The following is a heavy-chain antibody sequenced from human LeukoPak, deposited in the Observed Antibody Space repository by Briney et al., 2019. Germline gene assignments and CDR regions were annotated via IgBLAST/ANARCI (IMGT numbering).Heavy chain of an antibody. Sequence: GSLRLSCAASGFILDTFSMNWVRQAPGKGLEWVSSMSSSGSYIHYADSVKGRFTISRDIGKKSLYLQMNSLRAEDTAVYFCARTDDFWSGYSDYWGQGTLVTVSS. J-gene: IGHJ4*02. CDR3: ARTDDFWSGYSDY. CDR1: GFILDTFS. V-gene: IGHV3-21*01. D-gene: IGHD3-3*01. CDR2: MSSSGSYI.